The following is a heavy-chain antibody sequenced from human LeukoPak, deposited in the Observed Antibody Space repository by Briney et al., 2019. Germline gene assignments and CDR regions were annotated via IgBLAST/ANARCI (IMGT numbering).Heavy chain of an antibody. CDR1: GGSISSYH. CDR2: IYYSGST. V-gene: IGHV4-59*01. J-gene: IGHJ6*03. CDR3: ARDTLGYCSSTSCPGDYYYYYMDV. D-gene: IGHD2-2*01. Sequence: SETLSLTCTVSGGSISSYHWSWIRQPPGKGLEWIGYIYYSGSTNYNPSLKSRVTISVDTSKNQFSLKLSSVTAADTAVYYCARDTLGYCSSTSCPGDYYYYYMDVWGKGTTVTVSS.